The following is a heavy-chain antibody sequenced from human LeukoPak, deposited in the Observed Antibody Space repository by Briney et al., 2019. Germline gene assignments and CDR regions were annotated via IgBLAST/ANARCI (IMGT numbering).Heavy chain of an antibody. CDR1: GFTFSSYS. D-gene: IGHD1-26*01. CDR3: ARDRVGAFDY. CDR2: ISSSSSTV. V-gene: IGHV3-48*04. Sequence: PGGSLRLSCAVSGFTFSSYSMNWVRQAPGKGLEWVSYISSSSSTVYYADSVKGRFTISRDNAKNSLYLQMNSLRAEDTAVYYCARDRVGAFDYWGQGTLVTVSS. J-gene: IGHJ4*02.